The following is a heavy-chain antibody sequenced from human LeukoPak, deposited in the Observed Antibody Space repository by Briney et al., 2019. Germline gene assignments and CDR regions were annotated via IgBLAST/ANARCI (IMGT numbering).Heavy chain of an antibody. V-gene: IGHV3-74*01. D-gene: IGHD3-22*01. CDR1: GFTFSSYW. Sequence: GGSLRLSCTASGFTFSSYWMHWVRQAPGKGLVWVSRINSDGSSTSYADSVKGRFTISRDNAKNTLYLQMNSLRAEDTAVYYCARGATYYYDSSGYYFYWGQGTLVTVSS. CDR2: INSDGSST. CDR3: ARGATYYYDSSGYYFY. J-gene: IGHJ4*02.